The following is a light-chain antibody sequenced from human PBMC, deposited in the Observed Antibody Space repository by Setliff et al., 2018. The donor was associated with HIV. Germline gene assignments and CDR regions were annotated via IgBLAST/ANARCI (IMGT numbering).Light chain of an antibody. J-gene: IGLJ1*01. CDR2: EVR. V-gene: IGLV2-14*01. CDR3: SSYTIRNTLL. Sequence: QSALAQPASVSGSPGQSITISCTGSSSDVGGYNYVSWYQQHPGKAPKLIIYEVRNRPSGISNRFSGSKSGNTASLTISGLQPEDEADYYCSSYTIRNTLLFGTGTKVTVL. CDR1: SSDVGGYNY.